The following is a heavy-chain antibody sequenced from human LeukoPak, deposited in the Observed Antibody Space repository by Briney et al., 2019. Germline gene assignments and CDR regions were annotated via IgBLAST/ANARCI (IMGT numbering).Heavy chain of an antibody. J-gene: IGHJ4*02. CDR1: GGSISSGGYS. CDR3: ASGGGKGIVATIIED. CDR2: IYHSGGT. V-gene: IGHV4-30-2*01. Sequence: SQTLSLTCAVSGGSISSGGYSWSWIRQPPGKGLEWIGYIYHSGGTYYNPSLKSRVTISVDRSKNQFSLKLSSVTAADTAVYYWASGGGKGIVATIIEDWGQGTLVTVSS. D-gene: IGHD5-12*01.